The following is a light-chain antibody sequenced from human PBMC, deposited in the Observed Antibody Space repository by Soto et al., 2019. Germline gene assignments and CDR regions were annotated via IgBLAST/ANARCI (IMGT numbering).Light chain of an antibody. CDR1: SSNIGAGYD. CDR2: GNN. Sequence: QAVVTQPPSVSGAPGQRVTISCTGSSSNIGAGYDVHWYQQLPGTAPKLLIYGNNNRPSGVPDRFSGSKSGTSAFLAITGLQAEDEADYYCQSYDSSLSCVFGTGTKLTVL. V-gene: IGLV1-40*01. CDR3: QSYDSSLSCV. J-gene: IGLJ1*01.